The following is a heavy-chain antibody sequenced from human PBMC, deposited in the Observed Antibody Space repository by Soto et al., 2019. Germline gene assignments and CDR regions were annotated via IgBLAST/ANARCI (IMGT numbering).Heavy chain of an antibody. CDR2: ISYDGSNK. Sequence: QVQLVESGGGVVQPGRSLRLSCAASGFTFSSYGMHWVRQAPGKGLEWVAVISYDGSNKYYADYVKGRFTISRDNSKNALYLQMNSLRAEDTAVYYCARHYDSSGYNGDYWGQGTLVTVSS. CDR3: ARHYDSSGYNGDY. CDR1: GFTFSSYG. V-gene: IGHV3-30*03. J-gene: IGHJ4*02. D-gene: IGHD3-22*01.